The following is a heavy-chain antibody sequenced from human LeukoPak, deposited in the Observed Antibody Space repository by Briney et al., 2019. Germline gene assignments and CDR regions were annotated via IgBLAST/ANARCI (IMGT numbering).Heavy chain of an antibody. D-gene: IGHD3-9*01. J-gene: IGHJ5*02. V-gene: IGHV4-59*08. Sequence: SETLSLTCTVSGGSISSYYWSWIRQPPGKGLEWIGYIYYSGSTNYNPSLKSRVTISVDTSKNQFSLKLSSVTAADTAVYYCARHVNYDILTGYPHNWFDPWGQGTLVTVSS. CDR2: IYYSGST. CDR3: ARHVNYDILTGYPHNWFDP. CDR1: GGSISSYY.